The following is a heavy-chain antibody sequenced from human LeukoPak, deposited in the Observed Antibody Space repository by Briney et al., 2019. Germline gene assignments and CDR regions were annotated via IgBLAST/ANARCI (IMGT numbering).Heavy chain of an antibody. V-gene: IGHV3-23*01. CDR2: FSGSGDST. CDR1: GFTFGNYA. CDR3: ARGDDAFDI. Sequence: GGSLRLSCAASGFTFGNYAMTWVRQAPGKGLEWVSTFSGSGDSTYYADSVKGRFTISRDNSKNTLYLQMNSLRAEDTAVYYCARGDDAFDIWGQGTMVTVSS. J-gene: IGHJ3*02.